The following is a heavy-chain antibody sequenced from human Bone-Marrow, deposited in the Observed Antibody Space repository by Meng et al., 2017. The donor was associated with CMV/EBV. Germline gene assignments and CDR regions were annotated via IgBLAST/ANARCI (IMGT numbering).Heavy chain of an antibody. J-gene: IGHJ6*02. CDR3: ARDVVVVPPAIKFRGYYGMDV. CDR1: VDTFSSYT. Sequence: ASVKVSCKASVDTFSSYTISWVRQAPGHGLEWMGWISAYNGNTNYTQKLQGRVTMTTDTSTSTAYMELRSLRSDDTALYYCARDVVVVPPAIKFRGYYGMDVWGQGTTVTVSS. V-gene: IGHV1-18*01. CDR2: ISAYNGNT. D-gene: IGHD2-2*02.